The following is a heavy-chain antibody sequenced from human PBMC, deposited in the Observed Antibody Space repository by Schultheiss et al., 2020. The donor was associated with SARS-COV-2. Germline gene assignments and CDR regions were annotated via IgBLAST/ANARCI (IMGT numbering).Heavy chain of an antibody. CDR3: ARDRWRGAFDI. D-gene: IGHD4-23*01. J-gene: IGHJ3*02. Sequence: GGSLRLSCAASGFTFSSYEMNWVRQAPGKGLEWVSSISSSSSYIYYADSVKGRFTISRDNSKNTLYLQMNSLRAEDTAVYYCARDRWRGAFDIWGQGTMVTVSS. CDR2: ISSSSSYI. CDR1: GFTFSSYE. V-gene: IGHV3-21*04.